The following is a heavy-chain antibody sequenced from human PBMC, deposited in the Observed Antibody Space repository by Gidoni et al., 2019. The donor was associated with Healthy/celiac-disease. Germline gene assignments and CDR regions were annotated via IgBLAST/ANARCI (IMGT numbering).Heavy chain of an antibody. CDR3: AKDPGGDYAWYFDY. V-gene: IGHV3-9*01. D-gene: IGHD4-17*01. CDR2: ISWNSGSI. J-gene: IGHJ4*02. CDR1: GFPFADYA. Sequence: EVQPVESGGCLVQPGRSLRLSCAASGFPFADYAMHWVRQAPGKGLEWVSVISWNSGSIGYADSVKGRFTISRDNAKNSLYLQMNSLRAEDTALYYCAKDPGGDYAWYFDYWGQGTLVTVSS.